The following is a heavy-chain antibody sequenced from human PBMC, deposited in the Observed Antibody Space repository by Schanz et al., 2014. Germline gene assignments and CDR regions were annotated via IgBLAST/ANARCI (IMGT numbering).Heavy chain of an antibody. D-gene: IGHD5-12*01. CDR3: ARDEGRDGYNLAFDV. CDR2: VYMSAAST. Sequence: EVQLVESGGGLVQPGGSLRLSCAASGFTFTTNAMSWVRQAPGKGLEWVSTVYMSAASTRYADSVKGRFIIARDSSKNTRFLQMNSLRPEDTALYFCARDEGRDGYNLAFDVWGQGTLVTVS. J-gene: IGHJ3*01. V-gene: IGHV3-23*04. CDR1: GFTFTTNA.